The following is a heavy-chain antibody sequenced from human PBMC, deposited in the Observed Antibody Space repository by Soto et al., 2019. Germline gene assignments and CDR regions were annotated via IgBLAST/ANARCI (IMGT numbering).Heavy chain of an antibody. CDR3: VSQRTTVPTQAYFDY. J-gene: IGHJ4*02. CDR1: GGSVTNSSYY. CDR2: VYYRGRS. Sequence: SEALSLTCTVSGGSVTNSSYYWGCIRQSPGKGLEWIGSVYYRGRSYSKSSVKSRVTISVDTSKYRFSLSLNSVTASDTAVYFCVSQRTTVPTQAYFDYWGPGALVTVSS. D-gene: IGHD4-17*01. V-gene: IGHV4-39*01.